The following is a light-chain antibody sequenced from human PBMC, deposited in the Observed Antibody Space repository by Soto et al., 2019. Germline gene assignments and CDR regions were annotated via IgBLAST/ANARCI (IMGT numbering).Light chain of an antibody. CDR3: QSYDSSLSVV. V-gene: IGLV1-40*01. Sequence: QPVLTQPPSVSGAPGQRVTISCTGSSSXIGAGYDVHWYQQLPGTAPKLLIYGNSNRPSGVPDRFSGSKSGTSASLAITGLQAEDEADYYCQSYDSSLSVVFGGGTKLTVL. CDR2: GNS. J-gene: IGLJ2*01. CDR1: SSXIGAGYD.